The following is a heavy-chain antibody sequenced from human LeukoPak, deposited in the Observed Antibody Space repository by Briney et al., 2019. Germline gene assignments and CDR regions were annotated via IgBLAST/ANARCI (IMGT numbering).Heavy chain of an antibody. V-gene: IGHV3-23*01. CDR2: ISGSGGST. CDR1: GFTFSSYA. Sequence: GGSLRLSCAASGFTFSSYAMSWVRQAPGKGLEWVSAISGSGGSTYYADSVKGRFTISRDNSKNTLYLQMNSLRGDDTAVYHCARLRASYTNSIGFWEFDPWGQGTLVTVSS. J-gene: IGHJ5*02. CDR3: ARLRASYTNSIGFWEFDP. D-gene: IGHD3-22*01.